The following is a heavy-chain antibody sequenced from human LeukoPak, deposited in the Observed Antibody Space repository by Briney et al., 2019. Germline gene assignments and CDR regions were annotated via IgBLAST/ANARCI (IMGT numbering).Heavy chain of an antibody. Sequence: SETLSLTCTVSGGSISSYYWSWIRQPPGKGLEWIGEINHSGRTNYNPSLKSRVTISVDTSKNQFSLKPSSVTAADTAVYYCARQNYGAAPLRYWGQGTLVTVSS. CDR2: INHSGRT. CDR1: GGSISSYY. V-gene: IGHV4-34*01. J-gene: IGHJ4*02. CDR3: ARQNYGAAPLRY. D-gene: IGHD4/OR15-4a*01.